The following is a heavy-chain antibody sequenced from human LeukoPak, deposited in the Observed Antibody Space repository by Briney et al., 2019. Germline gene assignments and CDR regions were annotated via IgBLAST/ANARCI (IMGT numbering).Heavy chain of an antibody. J-gene: IGHJ4*02. CDR2: ISAYNGNT. CDR1: GYTFTCYG. Sequence: VSVKVSCKASGYTFTCYGISWVRQAPGQGLEWMGWISAYNGNTNYAQKLQGRVTMTTDTSTSTAYMELRSLRSDDTAVYYCAREEEYSSSSDYWGQGTLVTVSS. V-gene: IGHV1-18*01. D-gene: IGHD6-6*01. CDR3: AREEEYSSSSDY.